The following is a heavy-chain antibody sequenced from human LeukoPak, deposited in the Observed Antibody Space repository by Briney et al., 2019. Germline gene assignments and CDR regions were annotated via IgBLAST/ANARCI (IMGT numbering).Heavy chain of an antibody. CDR2: IYYSGST. J-gene: IGHJ4*02. D-gene: IGHD5-18*01. CDR3: AREGQIQVFDY. CDR1: GGSISSYY. Sequence: PSETLSLTCTVSGGSISSYYWSWIRQPPGKGLEWIGYIYYSGSTNYNPSLKSRVTISVDTSKNQFSLKLSSVTAADTAVYYCAREGQIQVFDYWGQGTLVTVSS. V-gene: IGHV4-59*01.